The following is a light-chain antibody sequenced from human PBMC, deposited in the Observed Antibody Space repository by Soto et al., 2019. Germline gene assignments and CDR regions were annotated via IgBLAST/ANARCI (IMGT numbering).Light chain of an antibody. Sequence: EIVMTQSPATLSVSPGERATLSCRASQSVSSNLAWYKQKPGQAPSLLIYGASSRATGIPDRFSGSGSGTDFTLTIRRLEPEDFAVYYCQQYGSSRTFGQGTKLDIK. CDR1: QSVSSN. V-gene: IGKV3-20*01. J-gene: IGKJ1*01. CDR2: GAS. CDR3: QQYGSSRT.